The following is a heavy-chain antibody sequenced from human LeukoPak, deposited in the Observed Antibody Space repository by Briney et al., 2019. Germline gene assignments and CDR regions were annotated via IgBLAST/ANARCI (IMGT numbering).Heavy chain of an antibody. V-gene: IGHV3-33*01. Sequence: GGSLRLSCAASGFTFSSYGMHWVRQAPGKGLEWVAVIWYDGSNKYYADSVKGRFTISRDNSKNTLYLQMNSLRAEDTAVYYCVYSSRNYYDSSGVTYGMDVWGQGTTVTVSS. CDR1: GFTFSSYG. CDR2: IWYDGSNK. CDR3: VYSSRNYYDSSGVTYGMDV. J-gene: IGHJ6*02. D-gene: IGHD3-22*01.